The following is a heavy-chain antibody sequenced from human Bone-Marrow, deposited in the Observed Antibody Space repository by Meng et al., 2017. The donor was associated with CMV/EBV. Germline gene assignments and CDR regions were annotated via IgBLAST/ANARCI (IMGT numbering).Heavy chain of an antibody. J-gene: IGHJ6*02. D-gene: IGHD3-3*01. V-gene: IGHV1-69*02. CDR2: IIPILGIA. CDR3: ARGGAFWSGLYYYGMDV. Sequence: SVKVSCKASGGTFSSYTISWVRQAPGQGLEWMGRIIPILGIANYAQKFQGRVTITADKSTSTAYMELSSLRSEDTAVYYCARGGAFWSGLYYYGMDVWGQGTTVTVSS. CDR1: GGTFSSYT.